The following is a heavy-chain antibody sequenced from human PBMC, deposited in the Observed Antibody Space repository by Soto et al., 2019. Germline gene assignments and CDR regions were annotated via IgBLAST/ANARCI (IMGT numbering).Heavy chain of an antibody. CDR1: GGTFSSYT. J-gene: IGHJ3*02. CDR3: ARVSTPPRTDAFDI. Sequence: SVKVSFKASGGTFSSYTISWVRQAPGQGLEWMGRIIPILGIANYAQKFQGRVTITADKSTSTAYMELSSLRSEDTAVYYCARVSTPPRTDAFDIWGQGTMVTVSS. V-gene: IGHV1-69*02. CDR2: IIPILGIA.